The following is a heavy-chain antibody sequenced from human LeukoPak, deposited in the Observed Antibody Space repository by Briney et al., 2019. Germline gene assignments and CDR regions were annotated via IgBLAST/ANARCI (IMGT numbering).Heavy chain of an antibody. CDR3: AREQQLVRGYWYFDL. CDR2: ISSSSSYI. D-gene: IGHD6-13*01. J-gene: IGHJ2*01. Sequence: GGSLRLSCAASGFTFSSYSMNWVRQAPGKGLEWVSSISSSSSYIYYADSVKGRFTISRDNAKNSLYPQMNSLRAEDTAVYYCAREQQLVRGYWYFDLWGRGTLVTVSS. V-gene: IGHV3-21*01. CDR1: GFTFSSYS.